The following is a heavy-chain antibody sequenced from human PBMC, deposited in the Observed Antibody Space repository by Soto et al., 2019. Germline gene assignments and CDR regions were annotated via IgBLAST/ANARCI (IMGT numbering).Heavy chain of an antibody. CDR3: ARRAEANGWNGFGADKYYFDF. CDR2: MNPNTGNS. Sequence: ASVKVSCKASGYTFTSYDIYWVRQATGQGLEWMGWMNPNTGNSAYAQKFQGRVTVTSDTSINTVHMELSSLRSEDTAVYYCARRAEANGWNGFGADKYYFDFWGQGTLVTVSS. D-gene: IGHD1-1*01. V-gene: IGHV1-8*01. CDR1: GYTFTSYD. J-gene: IGHJ4*02.